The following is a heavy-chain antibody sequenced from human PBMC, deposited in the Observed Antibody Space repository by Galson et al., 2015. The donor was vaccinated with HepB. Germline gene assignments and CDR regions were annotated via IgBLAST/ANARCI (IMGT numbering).Heavy chain of an antibody. Sequence: SLRLSCAASGFTFSSYGMHWVRQAPGKGLEWVAVISYDGSNKYYADSVKGRFTISRDNSKNTLYLQMNSLRAEDTAVYYCAKDLVKIKQWLVRYYYYGMDVWGQGTTVTVSS. V-gene: IGHV3-30*18. CDR3: AKDLVKIKQWLVRYYYYGMDV. D-gene: IGHD6-19*01. J-gene: IGHJ6*02. CDR1: GFTFSSYG. CDR2: ISYDGSNK.